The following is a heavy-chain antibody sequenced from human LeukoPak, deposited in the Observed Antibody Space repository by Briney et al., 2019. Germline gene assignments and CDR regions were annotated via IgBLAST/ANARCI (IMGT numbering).Heavy chain of an antibody. CDR2: IRGSGGGT. CDR3: AREVVAAAGISNY. D-gene: IGHD6-13*01. Sequence: PGGSLRLSCAASGFTFSSYAMSWVRQAPGKGLEWVSTIRGSGGGTYYVDSVKGRFTVSRDNAKNTLYLQMNSLRAEDTAVYYCAREVVAAAGISNYWGQGTLVTVSS. V-gene: IGHV3-23*01. CDR1: GFTFSSYA. J-gene: IGHJ4*02.